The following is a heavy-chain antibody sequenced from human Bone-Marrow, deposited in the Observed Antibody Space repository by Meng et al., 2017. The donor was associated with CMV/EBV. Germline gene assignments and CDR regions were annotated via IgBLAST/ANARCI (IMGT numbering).Heavy chain of an antibody. D-gene: IGHD1-26*01. Sequence: VQLVLSGSEVKKPWASVKGSCKASGYTFASYGISWVRQAPGQGLEWMGWISAYNGNTNYAQKLQGRVTMTTDTSTSTAYMELRSLRSDDTAVYYCARDPPWGGSFPFDYWGQGTLVTVSS. V-gene: IGHV1-18*01. CDR1: GYTFASYG. CDR2: ISAYNGNT. J-gene: IGHJ4*02. CDR3: ARDPPWGGSFPFDY.